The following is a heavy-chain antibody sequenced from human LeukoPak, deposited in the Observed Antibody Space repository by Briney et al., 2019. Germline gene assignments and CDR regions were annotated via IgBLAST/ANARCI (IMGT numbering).Heavy chain of an antibody. D-gene: IGHD4-11*01. CDR1: YGSISTYF. CDR2: IYYSGIT. V-gene: IGHV4-59*08. CDR3: ARHAPYSNYALDY. J-gene: IGHJ4*02. Sequence: PSETLSLTCTVSYGSISTYFWSWIRQPPGKGLEWIGYIYYSGITNYNPSLKSRVTISVDTSKNQFSLKLSSVTAADTAVYYCARHAPYSNYALDYWGQGTLVTVSS.